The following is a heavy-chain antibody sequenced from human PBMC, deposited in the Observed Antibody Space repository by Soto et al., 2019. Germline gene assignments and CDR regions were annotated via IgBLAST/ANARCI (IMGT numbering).Heavy chain of an antibody. V-gene: IGHV1-24*01. CDR3: ATESRLYGDYLGVTEYYFDY. D-gene: IGHD4-17*01. Sequence: QVQLVQSGAEVKKPGASVKVSCKVSGYTLTELSMHWVRQAPGKGLEWMGGFDPEDGETIYAQKFQGRVTMTEDTSTDTAYMELSSLRSEDTAVYYCATESRLYGDYLGVTEYYFDYWGQGTLVTVSS. J-gene: IGHJ4*02. CDR2: FDPEDGET. CDR1: GYTLTELS.